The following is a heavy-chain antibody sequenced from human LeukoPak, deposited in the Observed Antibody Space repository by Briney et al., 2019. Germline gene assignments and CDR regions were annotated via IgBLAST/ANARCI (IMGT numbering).Heavy chain of an antibody. CDR1: GFTFSSYA. CDR2: ISGSGGST. J-gene: IGHJ4*02. V-gene: IGHV3-23*01. Sequence: TGGSLRLSCAASGFTFSSYAMNWVRQAPGKGLEWVSSISGSGGSTYCADSVKGRFTISRDYSKNTLHLQMNSLRAEDTALYYCARHPGATGYGSTDYWGQGTLVTVSS. CDR3: ARHPGATGYGSTDY. D-gene: IGHD3-10*01.